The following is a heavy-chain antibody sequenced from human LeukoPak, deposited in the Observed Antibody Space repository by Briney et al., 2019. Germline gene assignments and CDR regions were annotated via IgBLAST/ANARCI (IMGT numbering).Heavy chain of an antibody. CDR1: CYTFTSYG. J-gene: IGHJ5*02. CDR3: ARDRHCSSTSCYPQWFDP. D-gene: IGHD2-2*01. CDR2: ISAYNGNT. Sequence: SVKVSCKASCYTFTSYGISWVRQAPGQGLEWMGWISAYNGNTNYAQKLQGRVTMTTDTSTSTAHMELRSLRSDDTAVYYCARDRHCSSTSCYPQWFDPWGQGTLVTVSS. V-gene: IGHV1-18*01.